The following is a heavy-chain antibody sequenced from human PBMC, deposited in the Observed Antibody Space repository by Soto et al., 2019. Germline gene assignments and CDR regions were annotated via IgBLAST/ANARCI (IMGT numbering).Heavy chain of an antibody. J-gene: IGHJ4*02. CDR3: ARDSDPYWGSGSHMPFDY. D-gene: IGHD3-10*01. Sequence: HPGGSLRLSCAASGFTFSSYAMSWVRQAPGKGLEWVSTFTGRGNTYYADSVKGRFTISRDNSKNTLYLQMNSLRAEDTAVYYCARDSDPYWGSGSHMPFDYWGQGTLVTVSS. CDR2: FTGRGNT. CDR1: GFTFSSYA. V-gene: IGHV3-23*01.